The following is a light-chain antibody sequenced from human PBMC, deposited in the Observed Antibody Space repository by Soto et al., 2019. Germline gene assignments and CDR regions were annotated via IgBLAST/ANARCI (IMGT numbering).Light chain of an antibody. CDR1: QDVINY. Sequence: EVVLTQSPATLSLSPGERATLSCRASQDVINYLAWYQQKPGQAPRLLIYDASNRATGIPARFSGSGPGTDLTLTISSLEPEDFAVYYCQQRSNWPFTFGQGTRLEIK. V-gene: IGKV3D-11*01. CDR3: QQRSNWPFT. J-gene: IGKJ5*01. CDR2: DAS.